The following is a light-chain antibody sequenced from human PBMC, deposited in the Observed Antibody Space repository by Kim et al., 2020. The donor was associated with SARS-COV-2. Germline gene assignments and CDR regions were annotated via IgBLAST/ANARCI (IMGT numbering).Light chain of an antibody. Sequence: SASVGDRVTITCRASQTILDWLAWYQQKPGKAPKLLIYKASNLQSGVPSRFSGSGSGTEFTLTISSLQPDDFATYYCQRYDSLRTFGQGTKVDIK. CDR2: KAS. CDR1: QTILDW. J-gene: IGKJ1*01. V-gene: IGKV1-5*03. CDR3: QRYDSLRT.